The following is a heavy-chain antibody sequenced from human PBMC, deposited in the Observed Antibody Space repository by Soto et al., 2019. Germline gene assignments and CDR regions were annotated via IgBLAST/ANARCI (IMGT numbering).Heavy chain of an antibody. Sequence: QITLKESGPTLVKPTQTLTLTCTFSGFSLTTSGMGVDWIRQPPGKALEWLAFIFGDDDKRYSPSLKSRLTITKDTPKTQVVLPMPNMDPVDTATDYGAHRRAISTSRGWFDTWGQGTLVTVSS. CDR2: IFGDDDK. V-gene: IGHV2-5*02. D-gene: IGHD2-2*01. CDR3: AHRRAISTSRGWFDT. J-gene: IGHJ5*02. CDR1: GFSLTTSGMG.